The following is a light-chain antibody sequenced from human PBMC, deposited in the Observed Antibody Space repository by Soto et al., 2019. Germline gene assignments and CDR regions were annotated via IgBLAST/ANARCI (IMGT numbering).Light chain of an antibody. Sequence: EIVMTQSPATLSVSPGERATLSCRASQSVSSNLDWYQQKPGQAPRLLIYGASTRATGIPARFSGSGSGTEFTLTISSMQSEDFAVYYCQKYNNWPLTFGGGTKVEIK. CDR2: GAS. V-gene: IGKV3-15*01. CDR1: QSVSSN. CDR3: QKYNNWPLT. J-gene: IGKJ4*01.